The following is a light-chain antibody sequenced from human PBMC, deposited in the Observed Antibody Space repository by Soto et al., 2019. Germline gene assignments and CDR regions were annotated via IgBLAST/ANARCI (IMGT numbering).Light chain of an antibody. CDR1: ISDVGGYNF. V-gene: IGLV2-14*01. Sequence: QCVLTQPACVSGSPGQSITISCTGTISDVGGYNFVSWYQQHPGRAPKLLIYEVSRRPSGVSNRFSGSKSGDTASLTISGLQAEDEADYYCYSYRGYYTRVFGTGTKVTVL. CDR3: YSYRGYYTRV. J-gene: IGLJ1*01. CDR2: EVS.